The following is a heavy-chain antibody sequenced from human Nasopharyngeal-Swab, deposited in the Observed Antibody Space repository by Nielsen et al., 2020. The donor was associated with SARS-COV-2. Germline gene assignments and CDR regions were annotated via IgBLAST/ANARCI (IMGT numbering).Heavy chain of an antibody. D-gene: IGHD1-26*01. Sequence: GESLKISCAASGFTFSSYGMHWVRQAPGKGLEWVAVILYDGSDKHYADSVKGRFTISRDNSKNTLYLQMNSLRAEDTAVYYCAKADRGGSYFSEYYYYMDVWGKGTTVTVSS. CDR1: GFTFSSYG. V-gene: IGHV3-30*18. CDR2: ILYDGSDK. CDR3: AKADRGGSYFSEYYYYMDV. J-gene: IGHJ6*03.